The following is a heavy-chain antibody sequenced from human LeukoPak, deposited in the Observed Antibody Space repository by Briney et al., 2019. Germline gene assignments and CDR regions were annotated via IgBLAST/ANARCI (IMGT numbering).Heavy chain of an antibody. J-gene: IGHJ4*02. D-gene: IGHD3-22*01. CDR1: GYTFTGYY. Sequence: ASVKVSCKASGYTFTGYYMHWVRQAPGQGLEWRGWINPNSGGTNYAQKFQGRVTMTRDTSISTAYMELSRLRSDDTAVYYCARDYVYYYDSSGYYSTGSDYWGQGTLVTVSS. V-gene: IGHV1-2*02. CDR2: INPNSGGT. CDR3: ARDYVYYYDSSGYYSTGSDY.